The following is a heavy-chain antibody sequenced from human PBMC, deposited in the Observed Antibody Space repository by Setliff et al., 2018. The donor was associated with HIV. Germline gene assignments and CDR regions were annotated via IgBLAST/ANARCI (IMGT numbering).Heavy chain of an antibody. V-gene: IGHV1-46*01. D-gene: IGHD3-3*01. CDR2: INPSGGST. CDR1: GYNFTRYF. CDR3: ARDLRDGFEEWFSTLDDGMDV. Sequence: ASLKVSCKASGYNFTRYFMHCVRQAPGQGLEWLGMINPSGGSTWYAQKFQGRVTMTRDTSINTIYMELSRLRSDDTAVYYCARDLRDGFEEWFSTLDDGMDVWGQGTTVTVSS. J-gene: IGHJ6*02.